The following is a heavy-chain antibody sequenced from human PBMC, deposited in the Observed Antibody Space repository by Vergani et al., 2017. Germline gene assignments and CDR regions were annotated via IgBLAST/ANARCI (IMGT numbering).Heavy chain of an antibody. V-gene: IGHV3-30*18. Sequence: QVQLVESGGGVVQPGRSLRLSCAASGFTFSSYGMHWVRQAPGKGLEWVAVISYDGSNKYYADSVKGRFTISRDNSKNTLYLQMNSLRAEDTAVYYCAKEMKFWSGYSAFDIWGQGTMVTVSS. D-gene: IGHD3-3*01. CDR3: AKEMKFWSGYSAFDI. J-gene: IGHJ3*02. CDR1: GFTFSSYG. CDR2: ISYDGSNK.